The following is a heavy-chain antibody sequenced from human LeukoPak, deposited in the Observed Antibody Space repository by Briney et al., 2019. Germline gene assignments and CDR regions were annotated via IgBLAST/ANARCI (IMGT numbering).Heavy chain of an antibody. CDR1: GFTFSNYG. CDR2: ISSSRNYI. CDR3: ARDKDGYNPTLDY. D-gene: IGHD5-24*01. Sequence: GGSLRLSCAASGFTFSNYGMNWVRQAPGKGLEWVSSISSSRNYIYYADSVKGRFTISRDNAKNSLYLQMNSLRAEDTAVYYCARDKDGYNPTLDYWGQGTLVTVSS. V-gene: IGHV3-21*01. J-gene: IGHJ4*02.